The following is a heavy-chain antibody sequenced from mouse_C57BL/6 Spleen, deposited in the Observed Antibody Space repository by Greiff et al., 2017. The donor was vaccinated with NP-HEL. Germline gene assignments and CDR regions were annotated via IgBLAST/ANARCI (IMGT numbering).Heavy chain of an antibody. CDR1: GFTFSSYG. Sequence: DVMLVESGGDLVKPGGSLKLSCAASGFTFSSYGMSWVRQTPDKRLEWVATISSGGSYTYYPDSVKGRFTISRDNAKNTLYLQMSSLKSEDTAMYYCARHAGGNRFAYWGQGTLVTVSA. V-gene: IGHV5-6*02. CDR3: ARHAGGNRFAY. CDR2: ISSGGSYT. J-gene: IGHJ3*01. D-gene: IGHD2-1*01.